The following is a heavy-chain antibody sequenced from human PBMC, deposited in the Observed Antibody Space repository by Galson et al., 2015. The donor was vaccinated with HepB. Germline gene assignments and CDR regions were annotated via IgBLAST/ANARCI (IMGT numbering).Heavy chain of an antibody. CDR2: ISYDGSNK. Sequence: SLRLSCAASGFTFSSYGMHWVRQAPGKGLEWVAVISYDGSNKYYADSVKGRFTISRDNSKNTLYLQMNSLRAEDTAVYYCAKGGKESQNPAPGGLFDYWGQGTLVTVSS. J-gene: IGHJ4*02. V-gene: IGHV3-30*18. D-gene: IGHD4-23*01. CDR3: AKGGKESQNPAPGGLFDY. CDR1: GFTFSSYG.